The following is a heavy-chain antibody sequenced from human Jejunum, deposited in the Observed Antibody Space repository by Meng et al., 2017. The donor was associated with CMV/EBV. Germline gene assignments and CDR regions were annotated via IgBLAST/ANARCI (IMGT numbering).Heavy chain of an antibody. J-gene: IGHJ6*02. Sequence: EFGFSSHNMNWVRQAPGKGLERIASISATGTYIYYADPVKGRFTISRDNAKNSLYLQMNSLRVDDTAVYYCANQMPWNYYYGMDLWGQGTTVTVSS. CDR1: EFGFSSHN. CDR2: ISATGTYI. CDR3: ANQMPWNYYYGMDL. D-gene: IGHD2-2*01. V-gene: IGHV3-21*01.